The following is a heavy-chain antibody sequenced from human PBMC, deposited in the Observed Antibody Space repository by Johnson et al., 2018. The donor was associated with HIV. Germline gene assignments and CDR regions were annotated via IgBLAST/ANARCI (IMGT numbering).Heavy chain of an antibody. CDR1: GFTFSSYA. CDR2: ISYDGSNK. CDR3: ARVRRYSYGAHAFDI. Sequence: QVQLVESGGGVVQPGRSLRLSCAASGFTFSSYAMHWVRQAPGKGLEWVAVISYDGSNKYYADSVKGRLTISRDNSKNTLYLQRNSLRAEDTAVYYCARVRRYSYGAHAFDIWGQGTMVTVSS. J-gene: IGHJ3*02. D-gene: IGHD5-18*01. V-gene: IGHV3-30*04.